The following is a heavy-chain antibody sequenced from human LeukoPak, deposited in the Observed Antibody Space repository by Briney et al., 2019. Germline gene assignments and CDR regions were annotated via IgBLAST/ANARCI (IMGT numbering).Heavy chain of an antibody. D-gene: IGHD2-21*01. V-gene: IGHV3-30*03. CDR2: ISYDGSNK. CDR1: GFTLRSYW. J-gene: IGHJ4*02. Sequence: GGSLRLSCAASGFTLRSYWMSWVRQAPGKGLEWVSFISYDGSNKYYADSVKGRFTISRDNSDNTLYLQMNSLRVEDMAVYYCARDSSPTPIVVVPDYWGQGTLVTVSS. CDR3: ARDSSPTPIVVVPDY.